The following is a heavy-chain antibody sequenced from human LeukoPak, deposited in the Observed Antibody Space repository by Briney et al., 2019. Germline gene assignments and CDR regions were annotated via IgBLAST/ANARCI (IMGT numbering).Heavy chain of an antibody. Sequence: GGSLRHFCAASGFAFIETWMSWVRQAPGKGLELVGRVKSNIDGGTTDYSAPVKGRFTISSDDQKTTVFLQMNSLKTEDTAMYYCTTAALFYDRSGYPPFDSWGQGTLVAVSS. CDR2: VKSNIDGGTT. J-gene: IGHJ4*02. CDR3: TTAALFYDRSGYPPFDS. D-gene: IGHD3-22*01. CDR1: GFAFIETW. V-gene: IGHV3-15*01.